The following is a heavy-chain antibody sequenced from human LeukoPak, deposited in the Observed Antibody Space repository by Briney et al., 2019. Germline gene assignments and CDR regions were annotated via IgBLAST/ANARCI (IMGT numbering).Heavy chain of an antibody. V-gene: IGHV1-18*01. Sequence: AAVTVTLMGSGYTFTCYGISWLGLAPGQGLAWVGWISACNGNTNNVQKLQGRLTLPTDTSTNTAYMELRSLRSDDTPVYYCARDRHCSSTSCYPQWFVSWGQGSLVA. J-gene: IGHJ5*01. CDR2: ISACNGNT. D-gene: IGHD2-2*01. CDR3: ARDRHCSSTSCYPQWFVS. CDR1: GYTFTCYG.